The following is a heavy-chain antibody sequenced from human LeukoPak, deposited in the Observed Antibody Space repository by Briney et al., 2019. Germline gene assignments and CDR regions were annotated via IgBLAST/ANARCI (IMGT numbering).Heavy chain of an antibody. CDR1: VGTFSSYA. CDR2: IIPIFGTA. D-gene: IGHD3-3*01. Sequence: SVKVSCKASVGTFSSYAISWVRQAPGQGLEWMGGIIPIFGTANYAQKFQGRVTITADESTSTAYMELSSLRSEDTAVYYCATYLELSNLYHFDYWGQGTLVTVSS. V-gene: IGHV1-69*13. J-gene: IGHJ4*02. CDR3: ATYLELSNLYHFDY.